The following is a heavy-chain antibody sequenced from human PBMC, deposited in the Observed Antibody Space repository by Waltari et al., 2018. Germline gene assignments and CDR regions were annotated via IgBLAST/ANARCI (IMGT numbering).Heavy chain of an antibody. D-gene: IGHD6-13*01. CDR3: ARHRGGIAAAGTRSNFDY. CDR1: GVSISSSSYY. V-gene: IGHV4-39*01. Sequence: QLQLQESGPGLVKPSETLSLTCTVSGVSISSSSYYWGWIRQPPGKGLEWIGSIYYSGSTFYDRALKGRVTISVDTSKNQFSLKLSSVTAADTAVYSCARHRGGIAAAGTRSNFDYWGQGTLVTVSS. CDR2: IYYSGST. J-gene: IGHJ4*02.